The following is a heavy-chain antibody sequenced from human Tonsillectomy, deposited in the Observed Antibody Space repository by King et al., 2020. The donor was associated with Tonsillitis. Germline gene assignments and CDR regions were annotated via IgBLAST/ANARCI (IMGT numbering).Heavy chain of an antibody. CDR1: GYTFTSYG. D-gene: IGHD6-13*01. CDR3: ARGVGLKHSSSWSDAFDI. J-gene: IGHJ3*02. V-gene: IGHV1-18*04. Sequence: QLVQSGAEVKKPGASVKVSCKASGYTFTSYGISWVRQAPGQGLEWMGWISAYNGNTNYAQKLQGRVTMTTDTSTSTAYMELRSLRSDDTAVYYCARGVGLKHSSSWSDAFDIWGQGTMVTVSS. CDR2: ISAYNGNT.